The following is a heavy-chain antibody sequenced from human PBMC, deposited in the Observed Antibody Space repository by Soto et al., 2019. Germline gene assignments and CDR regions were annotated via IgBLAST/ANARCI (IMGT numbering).Heavy chain of an antibody. Sequence: EVQLVESGGGLVQPGRSLRLSCAASGFTFDDYAMHWVRQAPGKGLEWVSGISWNSGSIGYADSVKGRFTISRDNAKNSLYLQMNRLRAEDTALYYCAKGYSSSWPYTYYFDYWGQGTLVTVSS. D-gene: IGHD6-13*01. CDR3: AKGYSSSWPYTYYFDY. J-gene: IGHJ4*02. CDR2: ISWNSGSI. CDR1: GFTFDDYA. V-gene: IGHV3-9*01.